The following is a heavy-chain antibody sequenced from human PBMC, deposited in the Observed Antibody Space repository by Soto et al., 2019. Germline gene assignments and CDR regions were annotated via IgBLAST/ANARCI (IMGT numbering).Heavy chain of an antibody. D-gene: IGHD3-22*01. V-gene: IGHV1-69*13. Sequence: ASVKVSCKASGGTFSSYAISWVRQAPGQGLEWMGGIIPIFGTANYAQKFQGRVTITADESTSTAYMELSSLRSEDTAVYYCARARNYYDSSGYYYRFDYWGQGTLVTVSS. CDR3: ARARNYYDSSGYYYRFDY. CDR2: IIPIFGTA. J-gene: IGHJ4*02. CDR1: GGTFSSYA.